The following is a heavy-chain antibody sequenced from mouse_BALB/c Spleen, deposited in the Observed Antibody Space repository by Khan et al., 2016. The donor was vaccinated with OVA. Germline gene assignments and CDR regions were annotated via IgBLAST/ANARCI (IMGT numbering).Heavy chain of an antibody. J-gene: IGHJ4*01. V-gene: IGHV2-6-7*01. CDR2: IWGDGST. CDR3: ARAYYGNYREAMDY. D-gene: IGHD2-10*01. Sequence: VQLLETGPGLVAPSQRLSITYTVSGFSLTGYGVNWVRQPPGKGLEWLGMIWGDGSTDYNSVLKSRLSISKDNSKSQIFLKMNSLQTDDTARYYCARAYYGNYREAMDYWGQGTSVTVSS. CDR1: GFSLTGYG.